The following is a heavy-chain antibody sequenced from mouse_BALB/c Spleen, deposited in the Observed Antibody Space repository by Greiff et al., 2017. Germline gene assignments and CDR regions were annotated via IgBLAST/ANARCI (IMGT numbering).Heavy chain of an antibody. D-gene: IGHD2-14*01. J-gene: IGHJ4*01. CDR2: ISSGGSYT. Sequence: EVQRVESGGDLVKPGGSLKLSCAASGFTFSSYGMSWVRQTPDKRLEWVATISSGGSYTYYPDSVKGRFTISRDNAKNTLYLQMSSLKSEDTAMYYCARLYRIDAMDYWGQGTSVTVSS. V-gene: IGHV5-6*01. CDR1: GFTFSSYG. CDR3: ARLYRIDAMDY.